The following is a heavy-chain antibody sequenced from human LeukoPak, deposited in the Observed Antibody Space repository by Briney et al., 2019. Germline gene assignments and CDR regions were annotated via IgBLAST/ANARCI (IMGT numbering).Heavy chain of an antibody. D-gene: IGHD5-18*01. CDR3: ARGRKYTSGYRVTELGSGYSDY. CDR2: IYYNGDT. CDR1: GDSITGYS. Sequence: SETLSLTCSVSGDSITGYSWSWIRQTPGKGLEWIGYIYYNGDTHYNPSLNSRLSMSVDTPKKQFSLNLRSVTAADTAVYYCARGRKYTSGYRVTELGSGYSDYWGQGTLVTVSS. J-gene: IGHJ4*02. V-gene: IGHV4-59*01.